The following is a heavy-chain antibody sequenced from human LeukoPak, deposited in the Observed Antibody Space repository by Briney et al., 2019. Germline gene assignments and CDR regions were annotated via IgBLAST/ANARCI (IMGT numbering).Heavy chain of an antibody. CDR2: IYSGGST. D-gene: IGHD3-10*01. CDR1: GFTFSSND. J-gene: IGHJ4*02. Sequence: GGSLRLSCAASGFTFSSNDMSWVRQAPGKGLEWVSVIYSGGSTYYSDSVKGRFTISRDNSKNTLYLQMNSLRAEDTAVYYCARDGHHNYYGSGSYYTDYWGQGTLVTVSS. V-gene: IGHV3-66*01. CDR3: ARDGHHNYYGSGSYYTDY.